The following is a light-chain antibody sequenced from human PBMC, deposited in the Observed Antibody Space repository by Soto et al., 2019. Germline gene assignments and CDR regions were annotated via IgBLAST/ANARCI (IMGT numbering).Light chain of an antibody. CDR1: QSVSSSY. V-gene: IGKV3-20*01. CDR3: QQLTT. J-gene: IGKJ1*01. CDR2: GAS. Sequence: EIVLTQSPGTLSLSPGERATLSCRASQSVSSSYLAWYQQKPGQAPRLLIYGASSRATGIPDRFSGSGSGTDFTLTISRLEPEEFAVYYCQQLTTFGQGTKVEIK.